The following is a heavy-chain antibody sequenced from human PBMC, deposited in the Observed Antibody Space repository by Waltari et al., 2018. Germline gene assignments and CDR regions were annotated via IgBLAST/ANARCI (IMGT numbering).Heavy chain of an antibody. D-gene: IGHD2-15*01. V-gene: IGHV4-59*01. Sequence: QVQLQESGPGLVKPSETLSLTCTVSGGSISSYYWSWIRQPPGKGLEWIGYIYYSGSTNYNPSLKIRVTISVDTSKNQFSLKLSSVTAADTAVYYCAREGFSEDTLAEGFDPWGQGTLVTVSS. CDR1: GGSISSYY. CDR2: IYYSGST. J-gene: IGHJ5*02. CDR3: AREGFSEDTLAEGFDP.